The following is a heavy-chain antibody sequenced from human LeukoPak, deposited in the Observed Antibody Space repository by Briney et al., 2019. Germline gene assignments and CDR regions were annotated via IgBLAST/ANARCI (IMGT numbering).Heavy chain of an antibody. CDR2: IYYTGST. Sequence: SETLSLTYSASGASISPYYRTWFRHPPRRGLEWIGFIYYTGSTTYNSSLKSRVTMSLDTATNQFTLELSSVTAADTAVYYCARGTKTGNTGYDWSYWGQGSLVTVSS. J-gene: IGHJ4*02. CDR3: ARGTKTGNTGYDWSY. V-gene: IGHV4-59*01. D-gene: IGHD5-12*01. CDR1: GASISPYY.